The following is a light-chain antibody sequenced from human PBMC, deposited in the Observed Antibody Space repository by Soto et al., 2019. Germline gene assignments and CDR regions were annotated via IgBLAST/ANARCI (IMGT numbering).Light chain of an antibody. CDR2: RNN. J-gene: IGLJ3*02. Sequence: QSVLTQPPSASGTPGQRVTISCSGSSSNIGSNYVYWYQQVPGTAPKLLIYRNNQRPSGVPDRFSGSKSGTSASLAISGLRSEDEADYYCAAWEDRLSGVVFGGGTKLTVL. CDR3: AAWEDRLSGVV. V-gene: IGLV1-47*01. CDR1: SSNIGSNY.